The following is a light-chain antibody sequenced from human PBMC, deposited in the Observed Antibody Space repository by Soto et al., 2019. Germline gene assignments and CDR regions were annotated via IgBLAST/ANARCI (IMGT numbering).Light chain of an antibody. J-gene: IGKJ5*01. Sequence: DIQLTQSPSFLSASVGDRVTITCRASQGISSYLAWYQQTPGKAPKLLIYASSTLQSGVPSRFSGSGYGTEFTLTISCLQPEDFATYSCQQLNTFPVTFGQGTRLDI. V-gene: IGKV1-9*01. CDR1: QGISSY. CDR2: ASS. CDR3: QQLNTFPVT.